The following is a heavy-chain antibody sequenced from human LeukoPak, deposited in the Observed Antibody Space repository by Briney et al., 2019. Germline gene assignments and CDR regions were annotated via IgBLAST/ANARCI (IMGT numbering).Heavy chain of an antibody. CDR2: IYYSGST. J-gene: IGHJ4*02. CDR3: ARVSCSGGSCYALYFDY. D-gene: IGHD2-15*01. CDR1: GGSIGSSSYY. V-gene: IGHV4-39*07. Sequence: SETLSLTCTVSGGSIGSSSYYWGWIRQPPGKGLEWIGSIYYSGSTYYNPSLKSRVTISVDTSKNQFSLKLSSVTAADTAVYYCARVSCSGGSCYALYFDYWGQGTLVTVSS.